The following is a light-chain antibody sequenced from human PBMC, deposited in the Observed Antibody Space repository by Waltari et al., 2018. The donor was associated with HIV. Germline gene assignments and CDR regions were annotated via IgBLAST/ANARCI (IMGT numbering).Light chain of an antibody. J-gene: IGLJ2*01. CDR2: KDN. V-gene: IGLV3-10*01. CDR3: YSTDNNGDRGV. CDR1: ALPKRY. Sequence: SYELTQPPSVSVSPGQTARITCSGDALPKRYAYWSQQRSGQAPVLVIYKDNKRPSGITERFSGSSSGTMATLTISGARVEDEADYYCYSTDNNGDRGVFGGGTKVSVL.